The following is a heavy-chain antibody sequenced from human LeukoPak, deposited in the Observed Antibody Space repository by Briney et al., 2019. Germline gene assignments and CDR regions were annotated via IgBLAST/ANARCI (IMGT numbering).Heavy chain of an antibody. CDR2: DSGSGGRT. CDR3: AKGGAAMTDAPHGDVVTTTLDGF. J-gene: IGHJ3*01. Sequence: GRSLRLSCVASGFDFSAFAISWVRQAPGEGLEWVSADSGSGGRTFYADSVRGRFTISRDNSKKTVFLQMDSLRAEDRAVYYCAKGGAAMTDAPHGDVVTTTLDGFWGQGTMVTVSS. V-gene: IGHV3-23*01. CDR1: GFDFSAFA. D-gene: IGHD2-21*02.